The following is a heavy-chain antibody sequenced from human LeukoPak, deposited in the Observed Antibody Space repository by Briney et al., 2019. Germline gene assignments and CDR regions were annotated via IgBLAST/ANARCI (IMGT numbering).Heavy chain of an antibody. CDR1: GGSISSSSYY. CDR3: ARQTGSGLFILP. J-gene: IGHJ4*02. Sequence: NASETLSLTCTVSGGSISSSSYYWGWIRQPPGKGLEWIGSIYYSGNTYYNASLKSQVSISIDTSKNQSSLRLTSVTAADTAVYYCARQTGSGLFILPGGQGTLVTVSS. D-gene: IGHD3/OR15-3a*01. V-gene: IGHV4-39*01. CDR2: IYYSGNT.